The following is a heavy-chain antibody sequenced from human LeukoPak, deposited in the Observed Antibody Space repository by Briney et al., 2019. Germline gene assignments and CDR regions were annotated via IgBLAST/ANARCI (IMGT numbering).Heavy chain of an antibody. CDR3: ARPYYYDSRIDP. D-gene: IGHD3-22*01. V-gene: IGHV4-30-4*01. Sequence: SQTLSLTCTVSGGSISSGDYYWSWIRQPPGKGLEWIAYMYYSGSTYYNPSLKSRVTVSADTSKNQLSLKLSSVTAADTAVYYCARPYYYDSRIDPWGQGILVTVSS. CDR1: GGSISSGDYY. J-gene: IGHJ5*02. CDR2: MYYSGST.